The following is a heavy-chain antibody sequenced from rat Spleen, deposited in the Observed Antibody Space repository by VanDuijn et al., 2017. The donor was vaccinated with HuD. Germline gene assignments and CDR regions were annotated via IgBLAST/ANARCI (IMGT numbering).Heavy chain of an antibody. CDR3: ARRHYGYTDYFDY. Sequence: EVQLVESGGGLVQPGRSMKLSCAASGFTFSDYNMAWVRQAPKKGLEWVASISIVGGNTYYRDSVKGRFTISRDNAKNTQYLQMDSLRSEDTATYYCARRHYGYTDYFDYWGQGVMVTVSS. CDR2: ISIVGGNT. V-gene: IGHV5-25*01. CDR1: GFTFSDYN. D-gene: IGHD1-9*01. J-gene: IGHJ2*01.